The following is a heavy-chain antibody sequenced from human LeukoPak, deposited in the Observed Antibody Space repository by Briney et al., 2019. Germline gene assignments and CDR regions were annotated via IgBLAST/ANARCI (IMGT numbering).Heavy chain of an antibody. Sequence: GGSLRLSCAASGFTFSSYAMSWVRQAPGKGLEWVSAISGSGGSTYYADSVKGRFTISRDNSKNTLYLQMNSLRAEDTAVYYCATQEDIVVVPAAIGNWGQGTLVTVSS. CDR2: ISGSGGST. V-gene: IGHV3-23*01. CDR1: GFTFSSYA. J-gene: IGHJ4*02. D-gene: IGHD2-2*01. CDR3: ATQEDIVVVPAAIGN.